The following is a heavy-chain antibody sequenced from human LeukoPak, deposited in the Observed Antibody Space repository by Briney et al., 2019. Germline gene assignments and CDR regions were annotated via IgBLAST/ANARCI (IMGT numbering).Heavy chain of an antibody. V-gene: IGHV4-34*01. D-gene: IGHD5-12*01. CDR1: GGSFSGYY. CDR3: ARDSGGWLRRRLNWFDP. Sequence: SETLSLTCAVYGGSFSGYYWSWIRQPPGKGLEWIGGINHSGSTNYNPSLKSRVTISVDTSKNQFSLKLSSVTAADTAVYYCARDSGGWLRRRLNWFDPWGQGTLVTVSS. CDR2: INHSGST. J-gene: IGHJ5*02.